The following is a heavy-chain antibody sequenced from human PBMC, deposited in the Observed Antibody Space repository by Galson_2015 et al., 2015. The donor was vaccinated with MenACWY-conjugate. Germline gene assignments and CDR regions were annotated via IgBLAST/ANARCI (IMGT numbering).Heavy chain of an antibody. D-gene: IGHD2-8*02. V-gene: IGHV1-24*01. CDR2: FDPKDGET. CDR1: GYFLSNIS. J-gene: IGHJ3*02. Sequence: SVKVSCKVSGYFLSNISMHWVRQAPGKGPEWMGGFDPKDGETIYAQNFQGRVTMTEAISTDIAYMELSSLTYEDTAVYYCATGLWYAFDIWGQGTMVSVSS. CDR3: ATGLWYAFDI.